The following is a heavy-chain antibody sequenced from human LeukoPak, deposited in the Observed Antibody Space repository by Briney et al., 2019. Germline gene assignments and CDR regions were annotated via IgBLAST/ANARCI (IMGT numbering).Heavy chain of an antibody. CDR1: GFTFSSYG. V-gene: IGHV3-23*01. CDR2: ISGSGGST. J-gene: IGHJ5*02. D-gene: IGHD6-13*01. Sequence: GGSLRLSCAASGFTFSSYGMSWVRQAPGKGLEWVSAISGSGGSTYYADSVKGRFTISRDNSKNTLYLQMHSLRAEDTAVYYCAKISSSWSGNWFDPWGQGTLVTVSS. CDR3: AKISSSWSGNWFDP.